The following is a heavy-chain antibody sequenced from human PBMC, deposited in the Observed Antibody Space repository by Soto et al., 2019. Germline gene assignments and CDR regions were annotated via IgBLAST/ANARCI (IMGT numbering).Heavy chain of an antibody. CDR2: INPNSGGT. J-gene: IGHJ6*02. Sequence: GASVKVSCTASGYSFTDYYMHWVRQAPGQELGWMGRINPNSGGTNYAQKFQGWVTMTRDTSISTAYMELSRLRSDDTAVYYCARALAAAGTDYYYYGMDVWGQGTTVTVS. D-gene: IGHD6-13*01. CDR1: GYSFTDYY. CDR3: ARALAAAGTDYYYYGMDV. V-gene: IGHV1-2*04.